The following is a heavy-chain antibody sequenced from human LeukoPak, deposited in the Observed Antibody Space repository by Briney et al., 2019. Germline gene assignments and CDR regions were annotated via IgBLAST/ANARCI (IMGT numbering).Heavy chain of an antibody. D-gene: IGHD3-9*01. CDR1: GGSISSYY. V-gene: IGHV4-4*07. CDR3: ARERGYYDILTGAPFYYYGMDV. CDR2: IYTSGST. J-gene: IGHJ6*02. Sequence: SETLSLTCTVSGGSISSYYWSWIRQPAGKGLEWIGRIYTSGSTTYNPSLTSRVTMSVDTSKNQFSLKLSSVTAADTAVYYCARERGYYDILTGAPFYYYGMDVWGQGTTVTVSS.